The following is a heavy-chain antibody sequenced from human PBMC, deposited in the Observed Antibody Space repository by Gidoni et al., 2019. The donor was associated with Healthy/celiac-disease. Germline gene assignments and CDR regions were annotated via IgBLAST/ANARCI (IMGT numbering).Heavy chain of an antibody. J-gene: IGHJ4*02. Sequence: EVQLVESGGGLVQPGRSLRLSCTASGFTFGDYAMSWVRQAPGKGLEWVGFIRSKAYGGTTEYAASVKGRFTISRDDSKSIAYLQMNSLKTEDTAVYYCTTVTTFYYWGQGTLVTVSS. D-gene: IGHD4-4*01. CDR2: IRSKAYGGTT. CDR1: GFTFGDYA. CDR3: TTVTTFYY. V-gene: IGHV3-49*04.